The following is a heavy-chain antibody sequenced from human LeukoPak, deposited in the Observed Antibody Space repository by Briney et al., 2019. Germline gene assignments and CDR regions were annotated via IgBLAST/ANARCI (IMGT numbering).Heavy chain of an antibody. V-gene: IGHV3-53*01. CDR2: IYSGGST. Sequence: GGSLRLSCAASGFTFSSYAMSWVRQAPGKGLEWVSVIYSGGSTYYADSVKGRFTISRDNSKNTLYLQMNSLRAEDTAVYYCARVIVKYYFDYWGQGTLVTVSS. CDR3: ARVIVKYYFDY. CDR1: GFTFSSYA. J-gene: IGHJ4*02. D-gene: IGHD2/OR15-2a*01.